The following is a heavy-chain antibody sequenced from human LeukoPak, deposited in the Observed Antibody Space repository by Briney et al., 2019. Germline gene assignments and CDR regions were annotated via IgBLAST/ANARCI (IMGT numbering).Heavy chain of an antibody. CDR2: ISSSGSTI. CDR1: GFTFSSYE. Sequence: GGSLRLSCAASGFTFSSYEMNWVRQAPGKGLEWVSYISSSGSTIYYADSAKGRFTISRDNSKNTLYLQMNSLRAEDTALYYCARDRHAIFGVGDVFDLWGQGTMVTVSS. V-gene: IGHV3-48*03. J-gene: IGHJ3*01. CDR3: ARDRHAIFGVGDVFDL. D-gene: IGHD3-3*02.